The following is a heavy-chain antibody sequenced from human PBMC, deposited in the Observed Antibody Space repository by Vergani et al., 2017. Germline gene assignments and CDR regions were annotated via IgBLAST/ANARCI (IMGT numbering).Heavy chain of an antibody. V-gene: IGHV3-64D*06. CDR2: ISSNGGST. J-gene: IGHJ2*01. D-gene: IGHD2-15*01. CDR3: VKDGVVVAATGYFDL. CDR1: GFTFSSSA. Sequence: EVQLVESGGGLVQPGGPLRLSCSASGFTFSSSAMHWVRQAPGKGLEYVSAISSNGGSTYYADSVKGRFTISRDNSKNTLYLQMSSLRAEDAAVYYCVKDGVVVAATGYFDLWGRGTLVTVSS.